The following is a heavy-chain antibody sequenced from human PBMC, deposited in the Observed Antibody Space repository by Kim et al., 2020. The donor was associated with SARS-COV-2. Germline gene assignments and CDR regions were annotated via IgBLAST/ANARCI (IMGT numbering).Heavy chain of an antibody. D-gene: IGHD1-26*01. V-gene: IGHV4-39*07. Sequence: YNPSLKSRVTISVDTSKNQFSLKLSSVTAADTAVYYCARSYSGIYYWFDPWGQGTLVTVSS. J-gene: IGHJ5*02. CDR3: ARSYSGIYYWFDP.